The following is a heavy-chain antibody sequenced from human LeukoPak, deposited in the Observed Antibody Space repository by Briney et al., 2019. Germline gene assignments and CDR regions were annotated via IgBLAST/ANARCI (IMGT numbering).Heavy chain of an antibody. CDR1: GFTFDDYN. CDR2: ITWDGGET. V-gene: IGHV3-43*01. J-gene: IGHJ5*02. CDR3: VKDNFYDSNLSDP. D-gene: IGHD3-22*01. Sequence: GGSLRLSCAASGFTFDDYNMIWVRQTPGKGLEWVSLITWDGGETFYADSVHGGLTISRDNTRDSLYLHMTSLKVEDTAFYYCVKDNFYDSNLSDPWGQGTLVTVSS.